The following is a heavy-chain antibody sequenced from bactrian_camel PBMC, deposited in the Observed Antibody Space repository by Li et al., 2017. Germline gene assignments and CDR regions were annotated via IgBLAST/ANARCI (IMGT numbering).Heavy chain of an antibody. CDR1: KYPTSTYC. Sequence: VQLVESGGGSVQDGGSLKLSCIAAPKYPTSTYCMAWFRQGAGKQREAVATTYTGVGYGRTWYADSVKDRFTISRDGARNTLYLQMNSLKPEDTAIYFCAARWPCTANCDSDLHEYNYWGQGT. CDR3: AARWPCTANCDSDLHEYNY. D-gene: IGHD3*01. J-gene: IGHJ4*01. CDR2: TYTGVGYGRT. V-gene: IGHV3S1*01.